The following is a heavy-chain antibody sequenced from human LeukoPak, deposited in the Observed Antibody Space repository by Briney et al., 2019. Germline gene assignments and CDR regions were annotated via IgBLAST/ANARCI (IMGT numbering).Heavy chain of an antibody. J-gene: IGHJ2*01. V-gene: IGHV4-34*01. Sequence: SETLSLTCAVYGGSFSGYYWSWIRQPPGKGLEWIGEINHSGSTNYNPSLKSRVTISVDTSMNQFSLKLSSVTAADTAVYYCASRELGFWSGYYPLWYFDLWGRGTLVTVSS. CDR1: GGSFSGYY. CDR3: ASRELGFWSGYYPLWYFDL. D-gene: IGHD3-3*01. CDR2: INHSGST.